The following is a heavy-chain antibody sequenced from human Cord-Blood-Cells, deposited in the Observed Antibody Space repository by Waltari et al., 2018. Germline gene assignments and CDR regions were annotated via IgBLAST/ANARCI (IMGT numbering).Heavy chain of an antibody. CDR3: ASTYYDFWSGYYDAFDI. CDR1: GGSLSSGGYS. D-gene: IGHD3-3*01. Sequence: QLQLQESGSGLVKPSQTLSLTCAVSGGSLSSGGYSWRWIRQPPGKGLEWIGYIYHSGSTYYNPSLKSRVTISVDRSKNQFSLKLSSVTAADTAVYYCASTYYDFWSGYYDAFDIWGQGTMVTVSS. V-gene: IGHV4-30-2*01. J-gene: IGHJ3*02. CDR2: IYHSGST.